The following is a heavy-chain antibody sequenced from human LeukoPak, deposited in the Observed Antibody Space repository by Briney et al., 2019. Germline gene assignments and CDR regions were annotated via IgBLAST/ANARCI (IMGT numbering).Heavy chain of an antibody. J-gene: IGHJ6*03. CDR3: AKDGGFLNYYYYMDV. D-gene: IGHD3-3*01. CDR1: GFTFSSYA. CDR2: ISGSGGST. Sequence: GGSLRLSCAASGFTFSSYAMSWVRQAPGKGLEWVSAISGSGGSTYYADSVKGRFTISRDNSKNTLYLQMNSLRAEDTAVYYCAKDGGFLNYYYYMDVWGKGTTVIVSS. V-gene: IGHV3-23*01.